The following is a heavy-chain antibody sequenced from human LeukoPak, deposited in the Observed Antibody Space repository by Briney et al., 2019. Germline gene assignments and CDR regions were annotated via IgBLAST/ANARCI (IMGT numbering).Heavy chain of an antibody. J-gene: IGHJ4*02. D-gene: IGHD3-22*01. Sequence: SETLSHTCTVSGDSLSSSSYYWGWIRQPPGKGLEWIGSIYYSGSTYYNPSLKSRVTISVDTSKNQFSLNLRSVTAADTAVYYCAREILYDSTGYYLWGQGTLVTVSS. CDR1: GDSLSSSSYY. V-gene: IGHV4-39*07. CDR2: IYYSGST. CDR3: AREILYDSTGYYL.